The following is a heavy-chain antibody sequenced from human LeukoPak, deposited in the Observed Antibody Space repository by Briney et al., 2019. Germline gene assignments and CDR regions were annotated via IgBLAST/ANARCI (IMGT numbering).Heavy chain of an antibody. CDR2: IIHSGRT. CDR3: ARGRMAARPGFYYYYYMDV. CDR1: GESFSGYY. V-gene: IGHV4-34*01. J-gene: IGHJ6*03. D-gene: IGHD6-6*01. Sequence: PSETLSLTCADYGESFSGYYWSWIRQPPRKGLEWIGQIIHSGRTNYNPSLKSRVTISVDTSKNQFSLKLSSVTAADTAVYYCARGRMAARPGFYYYYYMDVWGKGTTVTVSS.